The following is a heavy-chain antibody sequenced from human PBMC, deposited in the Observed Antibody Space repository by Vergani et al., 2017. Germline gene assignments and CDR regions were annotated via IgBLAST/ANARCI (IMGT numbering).Heavy chain of an antibody. V-gene: IGHV3-33*01. Sequence: QVQLVESGGGVVQPGRSLRLSCAASGFTFNQYGMHWVRQAPGKGLEWVAVTWYDGNNKQYADSVKGRFTISRDNSKRTMYLQMTSLRDEGTGVYYCARDLRLLYNRFDPWGQGTLVTVSS. CDR1: GFTFNQYG. CDR3: ARDLRLLYNRFDP. CDR2: TWYDGNNK. J-gene: IGHJ5*02. D-gene: IGHD1-14*01.